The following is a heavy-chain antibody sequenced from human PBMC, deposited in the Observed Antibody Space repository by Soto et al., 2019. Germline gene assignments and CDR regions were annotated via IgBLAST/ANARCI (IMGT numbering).Heavy chain of an antibody. D-gene: IGHD6-6*01. CDR2: INHSGST. CDR3: ARERPDGARPAP. CDR1: GGSFSGYY. V-gene: IGHV4-34*01. Sequence: SETLSLTCAVYGGSFSGYYWSWIRQPPGKGLEWIGEINHSGSTNYNPSLKSRVTISVDTSKNQFSLKLSSVTAADTAVYYGARERPDGARPAPWGQETLVTVSS. J-gene: IGHJ5*02.